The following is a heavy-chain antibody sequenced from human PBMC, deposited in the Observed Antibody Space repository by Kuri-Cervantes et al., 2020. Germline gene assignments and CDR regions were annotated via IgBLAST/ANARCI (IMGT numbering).Heavy chain of an antibody. V-gene: IGHV3-30*03. CDR1: GFTFSHHG. D-gene: IGHD3-3*01. J-gene: IGHJ5*02. CDR2: ITYNGNKE. Sequence: GGSLRLSCAASGFTFSHHGMHWVRQAPGKGLEWVAVITYNGNKELYADSVKGRFTISRDNSKNTLDLQMNSLRAEDTAVYYCARGRLTIFGVITLNWFDPWGQGTLVTVSS. CDR3: ARGRLTIFGVITLNWFDP.